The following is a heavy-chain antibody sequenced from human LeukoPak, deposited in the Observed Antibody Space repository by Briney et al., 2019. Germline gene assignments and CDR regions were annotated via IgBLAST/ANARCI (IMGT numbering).Heavy chain of an antibody. V-gene: IGHV4-59*01. CDR1: GGSISNYY. CDR2: IYSSGST. J-gene: IGHJ3*02. D-gene: IGHD1-26*01. CDR3: ASYSGSYSRNAFDI. Sequence: SETLSLTCTVSGGSISNYYWSWIRQPPGKGLEWIGYIYSSGSTNYNPSLKSRVTISVDTSKNQFSLKLSSVTAADTAVYYCASYSGSYSRNAFDIWGQGTMVTVSS.